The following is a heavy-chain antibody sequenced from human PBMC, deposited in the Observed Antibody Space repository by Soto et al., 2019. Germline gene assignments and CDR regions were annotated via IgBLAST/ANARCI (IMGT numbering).Heavy chain of an antibody. CDR2: VSSSGST. Sequence: QLQLQESGPGLVKPSETLSLTCGVSGGSISSSTYYWAWIRQPPGKGLEWIAPVSSSGSTFYNPSLSSRVTISADTSKNQFSLQVTSVTAADTAVYYCANSLGPPTCLDYCGQGTLVTVSS. V-gene: IGHV4-39*01. CDR1: GGSISSSTYY. D-gene: IGHD7-27*01. J-gene: IGHJ4*02. CDR3: ANSLGPPTCLDY.